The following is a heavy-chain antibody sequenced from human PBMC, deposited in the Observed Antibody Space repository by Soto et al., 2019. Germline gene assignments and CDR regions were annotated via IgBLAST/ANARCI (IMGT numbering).Heavy chain of an antibody. CDR2: IYYSGSP. V-gene: IGHV4-59*12. CDR1: GGSIGSYY. CDR3: ARDTCSGGRCYSDYFDY. D-gene: IGHD2-15*01. Sequence: ETLSLTCTVSGGSIGSYYWSWIRQPPGKGLEWIGYIYYSGSPNYNPSLKSRVTLSLDTSKNQFSLKLNSVTAADTAVYYCARDTCSGGRCYSDYFDYWGQGALVTVSS. J-gene: IGHJ4*02.